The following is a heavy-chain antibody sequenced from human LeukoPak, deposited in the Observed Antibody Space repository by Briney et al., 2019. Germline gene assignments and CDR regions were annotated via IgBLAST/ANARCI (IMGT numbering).Heavy chain of an antibody. J-gene: IGHJ4*02. D-gene: IGHD3-16*02. V-gene: IGHV4-34*01. CDR1: GGSFSGFY. CDR3: ARVHRDDYVWGSYRFDY. Sequence: SETLSLTCDVYGGSFSGFYWNWIRQPPGKGLEWIGEIDHSGSTNYNPSLKSRVTISVDRANNQFSLKLSSVTAADTAFYYCARVHRDDYVWGSYRFDYWGQGTLVTVSS. CDR2: IDHSGST.